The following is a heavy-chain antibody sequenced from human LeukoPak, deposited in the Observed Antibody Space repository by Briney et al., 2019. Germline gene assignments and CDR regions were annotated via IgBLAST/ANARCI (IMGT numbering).Heavy chain of an antibody. CDR3: ARGRIYGTLTGYHPTARDYYYMDV. CDR2: IYTSGST. D-gene: IGHD3-9*01. Sequence: SETLSLTCAVSGGSISRGGYSWSWIRQPPGKGLEWIGRIYTSGSTNYNPSLKSRVTISVEPSKNQFSLKLSSVTAAATAVYYCARGRIYGTLTGYHPTARDYYYMDVWGKGTTVTISS. V-gene: IGHV4-61*02. J-gene: IGHJ6*03. CDR1: GGSISRGGYS.